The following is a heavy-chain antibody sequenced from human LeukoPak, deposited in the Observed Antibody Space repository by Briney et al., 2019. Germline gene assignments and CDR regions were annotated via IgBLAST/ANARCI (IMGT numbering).Heavy chain of an antibody. Sequence: GGSLRLSCAASGFTISSYSMNWVRQAPGKGLEWVSYISSSSSTIYYADSVKGRFTISRDNAKNSLYLQMNSLRAEDTAVYYCARDLGSGSYDAFDIWGQGTMVTVSS. V-gene: IGHV3-48*04. J-gene: IGHJ3*02. D-gene: IGHD1-26*01. CDR2: ISSSSSTI. CDR3: ARDLGSGSYDAFDI. CDR1: GFTISSYS.